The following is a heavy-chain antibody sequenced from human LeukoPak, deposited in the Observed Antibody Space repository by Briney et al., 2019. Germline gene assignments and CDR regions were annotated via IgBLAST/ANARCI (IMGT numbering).Heavy chain of an antibody. Sequence: ASVKVSCKASGYTFTSYYMHWVRQAPGQGLEWMGIINPSGGSTSYAQKFQGRVTMTRDTPTSTVYRELSSLRSEDTAVYYCARSGGGLRSAVDYWGQGTLVTVSS. V-gene: IGHV1-46*01. J-gene: IGHJ4*02. CDR3: ARSGGGLRSAVDY. CDR2: INPSGGST. D-gene: IGHD5/OR15-5a*01. CDR1: GYTFTSYY.